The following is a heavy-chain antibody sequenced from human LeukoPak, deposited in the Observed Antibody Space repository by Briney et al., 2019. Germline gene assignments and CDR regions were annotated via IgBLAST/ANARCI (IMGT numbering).Heavy chain of an antibody. CDR2: INHSGST. J-gene: IGHJ4*02. CDR1: GGSFSGYY. Sequence: SETLSLTCAVYGGSFSGYYWSWIRQPPGKGLEGIGEINHSGSTNYNPSLKSRVTISVDTSKNQFSLKLSSVTAAATAVYYCARSTIGVSLDYWGQGTLVTVSS. D-gene: IGHD5/OR15-5a*01. V-gene: IGHV4-34*01. CDR3: ARSTIGVSLDY.